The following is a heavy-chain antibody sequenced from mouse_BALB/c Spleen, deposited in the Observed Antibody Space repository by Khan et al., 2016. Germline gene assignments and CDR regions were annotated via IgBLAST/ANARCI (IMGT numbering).Heavy chain of an antibody. V-gene: IGHV3-2*02. CDR2: ISYSGST. Sequence: EVQLQESGPGLVKPSQSLSLSCTVTGYSITSDYAWYWIRQFPGNKLEWVGYISYSGSTSYNPSLQSRITITRDTSKNPFFLQLNSVTTEDTATYYCARRGNYFDYWGQDTTLTVAS. J-gene: IGHJ2*01. CDR3: ARRGNYFDY. CDR1: GYSITSDYA.